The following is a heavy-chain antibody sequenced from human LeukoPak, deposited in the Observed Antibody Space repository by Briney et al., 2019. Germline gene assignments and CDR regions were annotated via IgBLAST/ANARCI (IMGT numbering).Heavy chain of an antibody. CDR3: ARDDGDNPDY. J-gene: IGHJ4*02. Sequence: SETLSLTCTVSGGSVSSGSYYWSWIRQPPGKGLEWIGYIYYSGSTSYNPSLRSRVTISVDTSKNQFSLKLSSVTAADTAVYYCARDDGDNPDYWGQGTLVTVSS. V-gene: IGHV4-61*01. D-gene: IGHD4-17*01. CDR1: GGSVSSGSYY. CDR2: IYYSGST.